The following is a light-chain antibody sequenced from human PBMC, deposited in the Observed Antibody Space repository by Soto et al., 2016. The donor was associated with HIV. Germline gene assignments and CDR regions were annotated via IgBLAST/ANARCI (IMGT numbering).Light chain of an antibody. V-gene: IGKV1D-13*01. CDR1: QGISSA. CDR3: QQFEKYPLT. CDR2: EAS. J-gene: IGKJ4*01. Sequence: AIQLTQSPSSLSASVGDRVTITCRASQGISSALAWYQQKPGKSPKLLIYEASNLEGGVPSRFSGSGSGTDFTLTISSLQPEDCATYYCQQFEKYPLTFGGGTKVEDQT.